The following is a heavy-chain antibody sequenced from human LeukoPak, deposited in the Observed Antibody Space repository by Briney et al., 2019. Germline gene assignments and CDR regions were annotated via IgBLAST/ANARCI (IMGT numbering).Heavy chain of an antibody. J-gene: IGHJ4*02. CDR3: ANEGSDTAIDY. CDR1: GFTFSSYS. CDR2: ISDDSKYI. V-gene: IGHV3-21*01. D-gene: IGHD5-18*01. Sequence: PGGSLRLSCAASGFTFSSYSMNWVRQAPGKGLEWVSSISDDSKYIYYADSVKGRFSISRDNAKRSLYLQMNSLRAEDTAVYYCANEGSDTAIDYWGQGTLVTVSS.